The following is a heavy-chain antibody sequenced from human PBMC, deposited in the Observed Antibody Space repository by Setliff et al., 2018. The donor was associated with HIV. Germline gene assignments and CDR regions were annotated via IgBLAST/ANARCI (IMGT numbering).Heavy chain of an antibody. CDR1: GDTFSTYA. J-gene: IGHJ5*02. CDR3: AREPLRRTTVKWFDP. V-gene: IGHV1-69*10. Sequence: SVKVSCKTSGDTFSTYAISWVRQAPGQGLEWMGGIIPSLTIANYEHKFQGRVTITADKSTTTAYMELKSLKSEDTAVYYCAREPLRRTTVKWFDPWGQGTLVTVSS. D-gene: IGHD4-17*01. CDR2: IIPSLTIA.